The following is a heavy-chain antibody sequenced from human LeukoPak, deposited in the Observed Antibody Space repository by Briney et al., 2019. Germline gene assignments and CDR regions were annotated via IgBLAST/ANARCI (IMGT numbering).Heavy chain of an antibody. Sequence: GGSLRLSCAASGLTFSSYAMHWVRQTPGKGLEWVAVISYDGSNKYYADSVKGRFTISRDNSKNTLYLQMNSLRAEDTAVYYCARGNDIVATSYFDYWGQGTLVTVSS. CDR1: GLTFSSYA. D-gene: IGHD5-12*01. CDR3: ARGNDIVATSYFDY. J-gene: IGHJ4*02. CDR2: ISYDGSNK. V-gene: IGHV3-30*04.